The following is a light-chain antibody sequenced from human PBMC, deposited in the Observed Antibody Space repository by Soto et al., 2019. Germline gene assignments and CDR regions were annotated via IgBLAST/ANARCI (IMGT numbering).Light chain of an antibody. CDR3: QQCGSSLPWT. V-gene: IGKV3-20*01. CDR1: QIISSAY. J-gene: IGKJ1*01. CDR2: ASS. Sequence: EIVLTQSPGTLSLSPGDRATLSCRASQIISSAYLAWYQQRPGQAPRLLIYASSSRATGIPDRFSGSGSGTDFTRTISRLEPEDFAVYYCQQCGSSLPWTFGQGTKVEMK.